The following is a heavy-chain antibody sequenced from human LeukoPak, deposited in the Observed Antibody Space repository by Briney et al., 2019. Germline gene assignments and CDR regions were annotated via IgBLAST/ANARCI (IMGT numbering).Heavy chain of an antibody. J-gene: IGHJ4*02. CDR2: ISWNSGSI. CDR1: GFTFDDYA. V-gene: IGHV3-9*03. CDR3: ARSREYSSSARYFDY. Sequence: PGGSLRLSCAASGFTFDDYAMHWVRQAPGKGLEWVSGISWNSGSIGYADSVKGRFTISRDNAKNSLYLQMNSLRAEDMALYYCARSREYSSSARYFDYWGQGTLVTVSS. D-gene: IGHD6-6*01.